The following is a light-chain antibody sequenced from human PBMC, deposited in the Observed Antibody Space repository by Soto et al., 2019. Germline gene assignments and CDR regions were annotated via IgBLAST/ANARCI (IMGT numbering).Light chain of an antibody. J-gene: IGKJ1*01. Sequence: DIQMTQSPSTLSASVGDRVTITCRASQSISSWLAWYQQKPGKAPKLLIYKASSLESGVPSRFSGSGSGTEFTLTISSLPLDDFATYYCQQYNSYSFWTFGQGTKVEIK. V-gene: IGKV1-5*03. CDR2: KAS. CDR1: QSISSW. CDR3: QQYNSYSFWT.